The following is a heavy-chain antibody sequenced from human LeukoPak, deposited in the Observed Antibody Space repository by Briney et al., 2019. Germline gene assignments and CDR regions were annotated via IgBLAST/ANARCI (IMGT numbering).Heavy chain of an antibody. D-gene: IGHD3-22*01. V-gene: IGHV3-48*02. CDR1: GFTFSTYT. CDR2: ISSTSSVI. CDR3: ARAIDLSARYYFDY. J-gene: IGHJ4*02. Sequence: GGSLRLSCAASGFTFSTYTMNWVRQAPGKGLEWVSYISSTSSVIYYADSVKGRFTISRDNAKNSLYLQMNSLRDEDTAVYYCARAIDLSARYYFDYWGQGTLVTVSS.